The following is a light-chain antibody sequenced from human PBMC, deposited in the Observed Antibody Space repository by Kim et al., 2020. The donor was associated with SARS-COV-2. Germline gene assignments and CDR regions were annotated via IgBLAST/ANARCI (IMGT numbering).Light chain of an antibody. CDR3: QQYNNWPQT. CDR1: QSVSSN. V-gene: IGKV3-15*01. J-gene: IGKJ1*01. CDR2: GAS. Sequence: EIVMTQSPATQSVSPGERATLSCRASQSVSSNLAWYQQKPGQSPRLLIYGASTRATGIPARFSGSGSGTEFTLTISSLQSEDFAVYYCQQYNNWPQTFGQGTKVGIK.